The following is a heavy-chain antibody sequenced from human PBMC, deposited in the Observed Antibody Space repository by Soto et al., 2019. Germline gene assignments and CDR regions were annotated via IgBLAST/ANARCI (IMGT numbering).Heavy chain of an antibody. Sequence: PGESLKISCKGSEYSFTSYWISWVRQMPGKGLEWMGRIDPSDSYTNYSPSFQGHVTISADKSISTAYLQWSSLKASDTAMYYCARHLTADIVVVPAATYGMDVWGQGTTVTV. CDR1: EYSFTSYW. CDR3: ARHLTADIVVVPAATYGMDV. CDR2: IDPSDSYT. J-gene: IGHJ6*02. V-gene: IGHV5-10-1*01. D-gene: IGHD2-2*01.